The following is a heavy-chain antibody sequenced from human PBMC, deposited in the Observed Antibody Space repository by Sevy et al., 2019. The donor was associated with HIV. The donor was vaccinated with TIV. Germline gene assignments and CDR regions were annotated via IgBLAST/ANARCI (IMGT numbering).Heavy chain of an antibody. CDR1: GYTFTGYS. D-gene: IGHD3-22*01. CDR3: ARLWNSDYYDNTGPNWFDP. Sequence: ASVKVSCKASGYTFTGYSMHWVRQAPGQGLEWMGWINPNSGGTNYAQKFQGRVTMTRDTSISTAYMELSRLTSDDTAVYFCARLWNSDYYDNTGPNWFDPWGQGTLVTVSS. CDR2: INPNSGGT. V-gene: IGHV1-2*02. J-gene: IGHJ5*02.